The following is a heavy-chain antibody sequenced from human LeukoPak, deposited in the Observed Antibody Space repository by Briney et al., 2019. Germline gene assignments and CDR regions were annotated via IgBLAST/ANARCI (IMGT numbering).Heavy chain of an antibody. V-gene: IGHV4-4*07. D-gene: IGHD5-12*01. J-gene: IGHJ5*02. Sequence: SETLSLTCTVSGGSISSYYWSWIRQPAGKGLEWIGRIYTSGSTNYNPSLKSRVTMSVDTSKNQFSLKLSSVTAADTAVYYCARGSDSGYDLNWFDPWGQGTPVTVSS. CDR3: ARGSDSGYDLNWFDP. CDR1: GGSISSYY. CDR2: IYTSGST.